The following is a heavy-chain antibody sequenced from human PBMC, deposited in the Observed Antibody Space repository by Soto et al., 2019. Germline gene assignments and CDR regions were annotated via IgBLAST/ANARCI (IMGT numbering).Heavy chain of an antibody. V-gene: IGHV3-23*01. CDR1: GFTFSSYA. CDR3: ANDPSGYSSGWYGMDV. D-gene: IGHD6-19*01. CDR2: ISGSGGST. J-gene: IGHJ6*02. Sequence: LRLSCAASGFTFSSYAMSWVRQAPGKGLEWVSAISGSGGSTYYADSVKGRFTISRDNSKNTLYLQMNSLRAEDTAVYYCANDPSGYSSGWYGMDVWGQGTTVTVSS.